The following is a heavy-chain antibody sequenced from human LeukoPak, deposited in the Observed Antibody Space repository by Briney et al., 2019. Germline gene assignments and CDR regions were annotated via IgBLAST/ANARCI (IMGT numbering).Heavy chain of an antibody. J-gene: IGHJ5*02. V-gene: IGHV3-30-3*01. CDR2: ISYDGSNK. CDR1: GFTFSSYA. D-gene: IGHD2-2*01. CDR3: ARGYCSSTSCPRSFDP. Sequence: GRSLRLSCAASGFTFSSYAMHWVRQAPGKGLEWVAVISYDGSNKYYADSVKGRFTISRDNSKNTLYLQMNSLRAEGTAVYYCARGYCSSTSCPRSFDPWGQGTLVTVSS.